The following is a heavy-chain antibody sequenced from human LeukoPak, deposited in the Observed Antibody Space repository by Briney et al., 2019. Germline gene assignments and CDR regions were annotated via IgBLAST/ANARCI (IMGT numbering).Heavy chain of an antibody. CDR2: IHFSGST. Sequence: SETLSLMCTVSGDSISTYSWSWIRQPPGKGLEWVGYIHFSGSTSYNPSLKSRVTISLDTSKNQFSLRLTSVAAADTAVYFFARHREAGIAISSFPYYYYSFYMDVWGTGTTVTVSS. V-gene: IGHV4-59*08. J-gene: IGHJ6*03. D-gene: IGHD3-9*01. CDR3: ARHREAGIAISSFPYYYYSFYMDV. CDR1: GDSISTYS.